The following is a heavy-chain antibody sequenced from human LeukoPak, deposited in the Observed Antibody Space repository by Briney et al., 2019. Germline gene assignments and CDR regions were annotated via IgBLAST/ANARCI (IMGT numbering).Heavy chain of an antibody. J-gene: IGHJ4*02. CDR2: INSNGDIT. D-gene: IGHD6-13*01. CDR1: GFTFSAFA. Sequence: PGVSLSLSCAASGFTFSAFAMHWVRQAPGKGLEYVSAINSNGDITDYADAAKGRFTISRDNSKNTLYLQMSSLRAEDTSIYSCVKSPHAASSYFDFWGQGTLVTV. CDR3: VKSPHAASSYFDF. V-gene: IGHV3-64D*09.